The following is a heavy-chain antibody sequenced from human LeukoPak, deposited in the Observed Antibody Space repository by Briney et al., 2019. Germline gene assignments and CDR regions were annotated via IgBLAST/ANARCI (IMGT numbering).Heavy chain of an antibody. J-gene: IGHJ4*02. Sequence: PSETLSLTCTVSGGSISSYYWSWIRQPPGKGLEWIGYIYYSGSTNYNPSLKSRVTISVDTSKNQFSLKLSSVTAADTAVYYCARHSAGSGSYYNPFDYWGQGTLVTVSS. D-gene: IGHD3-10*01. CDR3: ARHSAGSGSYYNPFDY. CDR2: IYYSGST. V-gene: IGHV4-59*08. CDR1: GGSISSYY.